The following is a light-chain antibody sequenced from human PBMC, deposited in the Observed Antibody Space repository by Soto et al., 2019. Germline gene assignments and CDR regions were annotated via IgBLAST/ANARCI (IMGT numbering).Light chain of an antibody. J-gene: IGLJ1*01. CDR2: SNN. V-gene: IGLV1-44*01. CDR1: NSNIGSNT. Sequence: QSVLTQPPSASGTPGQRVTISCSGSNSNIGSNTVNWYQQVPGTAPKLLIYSNNQRSSGVPDRLSGSKSGTSASLAISGLQSEDEADYYCAAWDDSLKGYVFGTGTKLTVL. CDR3: AAWDDSLKGYV.